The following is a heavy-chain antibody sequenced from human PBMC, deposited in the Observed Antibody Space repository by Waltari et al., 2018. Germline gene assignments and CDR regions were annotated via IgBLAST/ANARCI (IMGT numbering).Heavy chain of an antibody. CDR3: ARASSLPVPGYFDY. Sequence: QVQLVQSGAEVKKPGSSVKVSCKASGGTFSSYAISWVRQAPGQGLEWMGGISPIFGTENSEKKFQGRVTITADESTSTAYMELSSLRAEDTAVYYWARASSLPVPGYFDYWGQGTLVTVSS. V-gene: IGHV1-69*12. D-gene: IGHD6-6*01. CDR1: GGTFSSYA. CDR2: ISPIFGTE. J-gene: IGHJ4*02.